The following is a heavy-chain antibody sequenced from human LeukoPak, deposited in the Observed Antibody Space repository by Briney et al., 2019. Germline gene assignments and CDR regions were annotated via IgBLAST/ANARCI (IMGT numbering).Heavy chain of an antibody. CDR1: GFTFSSYV. CDR3: AKTLWGSYYFDY. CDR2: ISGSGSST. J-gene: IGHJ4*02. V-gene: IGHV3-23*01. Sequence: GGSLRLSCVASGFTFSSYVMSWVRQAPGKGLEWVSGISGSGSSTYYADSVKGRFTISRDNSKKTLFLQMNSLRAEDTAVYYCAKTLWGSYYFDYWGQGTLVTVSS. D-gene: IGHD7-27*01.